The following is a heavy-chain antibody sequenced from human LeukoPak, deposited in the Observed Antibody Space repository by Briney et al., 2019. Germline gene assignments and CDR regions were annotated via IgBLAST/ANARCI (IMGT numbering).Heavy chain of an antibody. J-gene: IGHJ4*02. Sequence: GGSLRLSCAASGFTFSDYYMSWIRQAPGKGLEWVSYISSSGGSIYYADSVKGRFTISRDNAKNSLYLQMNSLRAEDTAVYYCARAAAAGGDYFDYWGQGTLVTVSS. CDR3: ARAAAAGGDYFDY. CDR1: GFTFSDYY. D-gene: IGHD6-13*01. CDR2: ISSSGGSI. V-gene: IGHV3-11*04.